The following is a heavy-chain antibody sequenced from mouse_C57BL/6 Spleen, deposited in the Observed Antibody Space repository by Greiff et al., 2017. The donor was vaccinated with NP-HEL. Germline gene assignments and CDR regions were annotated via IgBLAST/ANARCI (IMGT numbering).Heavy chain of an antibody. J-gene: IGHJ2*01. Sequence: VKLQQPGAELVRPGSSVKLSCKASGYTFTSYWMHWVKQRPIQGLEWIGNIDPSDSETHYNQKFKDKATLTVDKSSSTAYMQLSSLTSEDSAVYYCAREGVTTVYYFDYWGQGTTLTVSS. CDR3: AREGVTTVYYFDY. V-gene: IGHV1-52*01. CDR2: IDPSDSET. D-gene: IGHD1-1*01. CDR1: GYTFTSYW.